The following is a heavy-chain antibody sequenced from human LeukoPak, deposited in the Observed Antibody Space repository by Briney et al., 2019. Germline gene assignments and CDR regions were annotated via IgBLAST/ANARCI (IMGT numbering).Heavy chain of an antibody. Sequence: SVKVSCKASGFTFTSSAVQWVRQARGQRLEWIGWIVVGSGNTNYAQEFQERVTITRDMSTSTAYMELSSLRSEDTAVYYCAAGKSSSSEVADYWGQGTLVTVSS. CDR1: GFTFTSSA. CDR3: AAGKSSSSEVADY. D-gene: IGHD6-6*01. CDR2: IVVGSGNT. J-gene: IGHJ4*02. V-gene: IGHV1-58*01.